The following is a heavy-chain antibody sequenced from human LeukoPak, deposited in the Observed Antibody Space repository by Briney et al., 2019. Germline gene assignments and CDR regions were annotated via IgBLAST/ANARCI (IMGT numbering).Heavy chain of an antibody. CDR3: ARSRPDKNNYYGSGSYNYYYYMDV. J-gene: IGHJ6*03. V-gene: IGHV4-61*02. D-gene: IGHD3-10*01. CDR1: GGSISSGSYY. CDR2: IYTSGST. Sequence: SETLSLTCTVSGGSISSGSYYWSWIRQPAGKGLEWIGRIYTSGSTNYNPSLKSRVTISVDTSKNQFSLKLSSVTAADTAVYYCARSRPDKNNYYGSGSYNYYYYMDVWGKGTTVTVSS.